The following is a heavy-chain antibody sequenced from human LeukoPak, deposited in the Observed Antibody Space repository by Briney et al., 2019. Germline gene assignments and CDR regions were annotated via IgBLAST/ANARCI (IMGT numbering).Heavy chain of an antibody. CDR1: GFTFSSYG. J-gene: IGHJ6*02. CDR2: ISSSSSYI. Sequence: GRSLRLSCAASGFTFSSYGMHRVRQAPGRGLEGVSSISSSSSYIYYADSVKGRFTISRDNAKNSLYLQMNSLRAEDTAVYYCARDSDYYGMDVWGQGTTVTVSS. V-gene: IGHV3-21*01. CDR3: ARDSDYYGMDV.